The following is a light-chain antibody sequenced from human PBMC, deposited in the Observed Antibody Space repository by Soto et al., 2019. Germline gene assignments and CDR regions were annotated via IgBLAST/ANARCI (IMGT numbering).Light chain of an antibody. CDR2: GAS. V-gene: IGKV3-20*01. J-gene: IGKJ5*01. CDR1: QSVSSR. CDR3: QQYGSSPIT. Sequence: IVLTQSPGTLSLSPLEIATRSCMASQSVSSRLAWYQQKPGQAPRLLISGASSRATGIPDRFSGSGSATDFTLTISRLEPEDFALYYCQQYGSSPITFGQGTRLEIK.